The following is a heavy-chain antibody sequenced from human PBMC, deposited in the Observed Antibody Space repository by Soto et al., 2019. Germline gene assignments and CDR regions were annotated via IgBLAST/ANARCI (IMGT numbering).Heavy chain of an antibody. CDR1: GFTFSSYG. V-gene: IGHV3-30*18. Sequence: GGSLRLSCAASGFTFSSYGMHWVRQAPGKGLEWVSVVSYDGSNKYYADSVKGQFTISRDNAKNTLYLHINSLRPEDTAVYYCAKEGIELWSAFDFWGQGTLVTVS. D-gene: IGHD5-18*01. CDR2: VSYDGSNK. CDR3: AKEGIELWSAFDF. J-gene: IGHJ4*02.